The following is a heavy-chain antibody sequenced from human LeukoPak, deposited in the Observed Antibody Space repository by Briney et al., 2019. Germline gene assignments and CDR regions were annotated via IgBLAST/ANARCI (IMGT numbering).Heavy chain of an antibody. CDR2: IYYSGST. CDR3: ARVTRAYYFDY. J-gene: IGHJ4*02. CDR1: GGSVSHYY. V-gene: IGHV4-59*02. Sequence: PSETLSLTCTVSGGSVSHYYWSWIRQSPGKGLEWIGYIYYSGSTTYNPSLKRRVTISVDTSKNQFSLRLSSVTAADTAVYYCARVTRAYYFDYWGQGTLVTVSS. D-gene: IGHD1-26*01.